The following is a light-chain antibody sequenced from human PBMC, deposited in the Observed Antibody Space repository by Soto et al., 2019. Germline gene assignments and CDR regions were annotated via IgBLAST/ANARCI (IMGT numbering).Light chain of an antibody. CDR1: QSVGST. Sequence: EAVIAKSLSTLHVCPEESVTLSFRARQSVGSTLAWYQQTPGQAPRVVIYDASTRATVIPARFSGSGSGTEFTLTISSLQSEDFAVYYCQQYGSSGTVGQGTKVDIK. J-gene: IGKJ1*01. CDR3: QQYGSSGT. V-gene: IGKV3-15*01. CDR2: DAS.